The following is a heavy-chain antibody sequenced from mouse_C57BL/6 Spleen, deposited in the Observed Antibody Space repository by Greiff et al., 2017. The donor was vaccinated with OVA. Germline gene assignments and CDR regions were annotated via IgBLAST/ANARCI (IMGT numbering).Heavy chain of an antibody. CDR3: ARRPPNGYYHFDY. D-gene: IGHD2-3*01. CDR1: GYTFTSYT. Sequence: VKLMESGAELARPGASVKMSCKASGYTFTSYTMHWVKQRPEQGLEWIGYINPSSGYTKYNQKFKDKATLTADKSSSTAYMQLSSLTSEDSAVYYCARRPPNGYYHFDYWGQGTTLTVSS. V-gene: IGHV1-4*01. CDR2: INPSSGYT. J-gene: IGHJ2*01.